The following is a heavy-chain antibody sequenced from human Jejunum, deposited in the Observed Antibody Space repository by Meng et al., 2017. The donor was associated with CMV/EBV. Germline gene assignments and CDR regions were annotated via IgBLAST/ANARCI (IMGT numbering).Heavy chain of an antibody. CDR1: GFTFSSYW. V-gene: IGHV3-74*01. Sequence: SCVASGFTFSSYWMHWVRQAPGKGLLWVSRISTDGNSATYADSVKGRFTISRDNAKNTLYLQMSNLRAEDTAVYYCAAGFNRADYWGQGTRGTVSS. J-gene: IGHJ4*02. CDR3: AAGFNRADY. D-gene: IGHD1-14*01. CDR2: ISTDGNSA.